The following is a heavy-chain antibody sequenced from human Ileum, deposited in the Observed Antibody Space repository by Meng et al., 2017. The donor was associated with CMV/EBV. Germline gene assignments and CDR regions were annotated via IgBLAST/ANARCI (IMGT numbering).Heavy chain of an antibody. J-gene: IGHJ4*02. CDR2: IFYPTST. CDR1: GGSISPYY. CDR3: AREKTQSYYPSRYFDY. D-gene: IGHD1-26*01. Sequence: QVQLQESGPGLVKPSETLSLTCTVSGGSISPYYWSWFRQPPGKGLEWIGYIFYPTSTNYDPALKSRVTISLDTSNKQFSLRLSSVTAADTAIYYCAREKTQSYYPSRYFDYWGQGTLVTVSS. V-gene: IGHV4-59*01.